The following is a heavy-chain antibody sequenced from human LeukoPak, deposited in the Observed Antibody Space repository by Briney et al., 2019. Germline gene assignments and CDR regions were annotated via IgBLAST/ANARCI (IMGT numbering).Heavy chain of an antibody. V-gene: IGHV3-30-3*01. D-gene: IGHD3-3*01. CDR3: ARCDFWSGYKYYGMDV. Sequence: PGRSLRLSCAASGFTFSSYAMHWVRQAPGKGLEWVAVISYDGSNKYHADSVKGRFTISRDNYKSTLDLQMNSLRAEDTAVYYCARCDFWSGYKYYGMDVWGQGTTVTVSS. CDR1: GFTFSSYA. CDR2: ISYDGSNK. J-gene: IGHJ6*02.